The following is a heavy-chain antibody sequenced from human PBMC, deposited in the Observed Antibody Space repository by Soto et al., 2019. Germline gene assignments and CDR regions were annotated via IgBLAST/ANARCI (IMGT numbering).Heavy chain of an antibody. CDR2: IYSSGST. D-gene: IGHD6-6*01. Sequence: PSETLSLTCTVSGGSISSSPYYWGWIRQPPGKGLEWIGSIYSSGSTYFNPSLKSRVTISVDTSKTQFSLKMSSVTAADTAVYYCAGLPEYSSRSRFDHWGQGILVTVSS. CDR1: GGSISSSPYY. J-gene: IGHJ4*02. V-gene: IGHV4-39*01. CDR3: AGLPEYSSRSRFDH.